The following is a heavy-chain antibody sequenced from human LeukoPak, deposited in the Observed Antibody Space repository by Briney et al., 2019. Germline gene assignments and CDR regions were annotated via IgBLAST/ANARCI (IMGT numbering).Heavy chain of an antibody. CDR1: GGTFSSYT. D-gene: IGHD3-9*01. Sequence: ASVKVSCKASGGTFSSYTISWVRQAPGQGLEWMGRIIPILGIANYAQKFQGRDTITADKSTSTAYMELSSLRSEDTAVYYCAGGYREYDILTGYYNFDAFDIWGQGTMVTVSS. CDR3: AGGYREYDILTGYYNFDAFDI. V-gene: IGHV1-69*02. J-gene: IGHJ3*02. CDR2: IIPILGIA.